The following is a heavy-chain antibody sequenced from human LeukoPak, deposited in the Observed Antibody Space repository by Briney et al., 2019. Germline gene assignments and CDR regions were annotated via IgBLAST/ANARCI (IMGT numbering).Heavy chain of an antibody. Sequence: SETLSLTCTVSGGSISSYYWSWIRQPPGKGLEWIGYIYYSGSTNYNPSLKSRVTISVDTSKNQFSLKLSSVTAADTAVYYCAQTPAAGLFDYWGQGTLVTVSS. D-gene: IGHD6-13*01. CDR1: GGSISSYY. V-gene: IGHV4-59*08. CDR2: IYYSGST. J-gene: IGHJ4*02. CDR3: AQTPAAGLFDY.